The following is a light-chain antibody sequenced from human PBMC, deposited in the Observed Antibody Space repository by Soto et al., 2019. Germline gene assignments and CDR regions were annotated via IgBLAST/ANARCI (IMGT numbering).Light chain of an antibody. Sequence: IKMSQSPSSLSSTVGDRVTITCRATQTIDTRLAWYQQKPGEAPKLLIYDASTLHTGVPSRFAGSGSGTDFTLTINDLQPEDVATYFCLQDYDFPYTFGQG. J-gene: IGKJ2*01. V-gene: IGKV1-6*01. CDR1: QTIDTR. CDR3: LQDYDFPYT. CDR2: DAS.